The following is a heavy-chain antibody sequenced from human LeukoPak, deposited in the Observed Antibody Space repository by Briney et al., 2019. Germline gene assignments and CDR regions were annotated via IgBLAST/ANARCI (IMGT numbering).Heavy chain of an antibody. CDR3: AKGSLGSWYYFDY. V-gene: IGHV3-23*01. CDR1: GFTFGSSA. D-gene: IGHD6-13*01. Sequence: GGSLRLSCAASGFTFGSSAMSWVRQAPGKGPEWVSTFSRSGPDTYYADSVKGRFTIFRDNSKNTLYLQMNSLRAEDTAVYYCAKGSLGSWYYFDYWGQGTLITVSS. J-gene: IGHJ4*02. CDR2: FSRSGPDT.